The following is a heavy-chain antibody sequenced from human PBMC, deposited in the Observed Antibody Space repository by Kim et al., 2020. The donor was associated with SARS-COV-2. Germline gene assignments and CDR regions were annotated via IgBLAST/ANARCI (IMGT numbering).Heavy chain of an antibody. J-gene: IGHJ4*02. Sequence: GGSLRLSCAASGFTFSSYSMNWVRQAPGKGLEWVSYNSSSSSTIYYADSVKGRFTISRDNAKNSLYLQMNSLRDEDTAVYYCARDSTNLVATTKGPDYWGQGTLVTVSS. CDR3: ARDSTNLVATTKGPDY. V-gene: IGHV3-48*02. CDR1: GFTFSSYS. CDR2: NSSSSSTI. D-gene: IGHD5-12*01.